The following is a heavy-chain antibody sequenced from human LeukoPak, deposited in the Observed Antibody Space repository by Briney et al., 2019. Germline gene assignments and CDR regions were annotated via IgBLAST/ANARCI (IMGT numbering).Heavy chain of an antibody. CDR1: GFAFSSYS. V-gene: IGHV3-48*01. D-gene: IGHD5/OR15-5a*01. CDR3: ARDGIRYSSPIVSTSRSDDVDAFDI. CDR2: ISSNDVTI. J-gene: IGHJ3*02. Sequence: LSGGSLRLSCAASGFAFSSYSMSWVRQAPGKGLEWVSYISSNDVTIYYADSVKGRFTISRDNSKKALYLQMNSLRAEDTAVYYCARDGIRYSSPIVSTSRSDDVDAFDIWGQGTMVIGSS.